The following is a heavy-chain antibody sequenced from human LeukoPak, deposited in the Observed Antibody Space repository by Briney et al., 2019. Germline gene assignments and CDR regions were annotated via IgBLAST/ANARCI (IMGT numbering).Heavy chain of an antibody. CDR2: MGGSGGST. Sequence: AETLTLTCEASGFTISSYARSWGQPAPSTGLQRVWDMGGSGGSTYYADSVKGRFTISRDNSKNRLYLQMNRLKAEDTAVYYCAKPYLPEWIQLWSGFDYWGQGTLVTVSS. D-gene: IGHD5-18*01. V-gene: IGHV3-23*01. CDR3: AKPYLPEWIQLWSGFDY. J-gene: IGHJ4*02. CDR1: GFTISSYA.